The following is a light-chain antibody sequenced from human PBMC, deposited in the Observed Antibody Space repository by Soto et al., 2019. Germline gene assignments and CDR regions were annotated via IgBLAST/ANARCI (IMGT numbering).Light chain of an antibody. CDR3: QQSYSTLRGT. V-gene: IGKV1-39*01. J-gene: IGKJ1*01. CDR1: QNINNY. CDR2: AAS. Sequence: DVQMTQSPSSLSASVGDRVTITCRASQNINNYLNWYQQKPGKAPKLLIYAASCLQSGVPSRFSGSGSGTAFTLTISSLQPEDFATYYCQQSYSTLRGTFGQGTKVEIK.